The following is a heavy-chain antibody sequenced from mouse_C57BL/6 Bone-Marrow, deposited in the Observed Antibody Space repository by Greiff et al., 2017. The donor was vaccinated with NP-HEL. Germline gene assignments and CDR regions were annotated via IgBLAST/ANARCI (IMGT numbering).Heavy chain of an antibody. CDR2: IYPGDGDT. CDR3: AMGATTAY. CDR1: GYAFSSSW. D-gene: IGHD1-2*01. V-gene: IGHV1-82*01. J-gene: IGHJ2*01. Sequence: QVQLKQSGPELVKPGASVKISCKASGYAFSSSWMNWVKQRPGTGLEWIGRIYPGDGDTNYNGKFKSKATLTADKSSSTAYMQLSSLTSEDSAVYFCAMGATTAYWGQGTTLTVSS.